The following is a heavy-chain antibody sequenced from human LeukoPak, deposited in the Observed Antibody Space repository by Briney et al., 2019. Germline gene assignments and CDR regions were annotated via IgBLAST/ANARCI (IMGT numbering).Heavy chain of an antibody. D-gene: IGHD5-12*01. CDR2: IYHWGST. CDR1: GGSFSGYY. Sequence: PSETLSLTCAVYGGSFSGYYWSGLGQPPGRGRDWMGEIYHWGSTNYHPSLKSRVTISVDTSNNQFSLKLSSVTAADTAVYYCARVYGYNYFDYWGQGTLVTVSS. V-gene: IGHV4-34*01. CDR3: ARVYGYNYFDY. J-gene: IGHJ4*02.